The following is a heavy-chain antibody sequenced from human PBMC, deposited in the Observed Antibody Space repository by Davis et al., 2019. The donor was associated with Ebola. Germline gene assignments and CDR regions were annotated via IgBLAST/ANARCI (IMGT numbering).Heavy chain of an antibody. V-gene: IGHV1-2*04. CDR2: INPNSGGT. CDR1: GYTFTGYY. CDR3: ARGRRGIEDIVVVTAAKYYYYGMDV. D-gene: IGHD2-2*01. J-gene: IGHJ6*02. Sequence: ASVKVSCKASGYTFTGYYMHWVRQAPGQGLEWMGWINPNSGGTNYAQKFQGWVTMTRDTSISTAYMELSRLRSDDTAVYYCARGRRGIEDIVVVTAAKYYYYGMDVWGQGTTVTVSS.